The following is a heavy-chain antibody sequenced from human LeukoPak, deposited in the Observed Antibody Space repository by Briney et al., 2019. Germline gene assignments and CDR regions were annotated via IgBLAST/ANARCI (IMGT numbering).Heavy chain of an antibody. CDR2: IIPIFGTA. J-gene: IGHJ4*02. D-gene: IGHD3-22*01. CDR3: ARIYYDSSGYNYFDY. V-gene: IGHV1-69*05. CDR1: GGTFSSYA. Sequence: SVKVSCKASGGTFSSYAISWVRQAPGQGLEWMGGIIPIFGTANYAQKFPGRVTITTDESTSTAYMELSSLRSEDTAVYYCARIYYDSSGYNYFDYWGQGTLVTVSS.